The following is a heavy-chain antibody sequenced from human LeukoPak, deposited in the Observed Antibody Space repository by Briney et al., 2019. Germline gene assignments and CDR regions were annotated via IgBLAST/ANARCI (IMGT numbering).Heavy chain of an antibody. Sequence: GGSLRLSCAASGFTFTSYSMNWVRQAPGKGLEWVSSISSSSSHIYYADSVKGRFTISRDNAKNSLYLQMSSLRAEDTAIYYCARLYDILTGAFDYWGQGTLVTVSS. CDR3: ARLYDILTGAFDY. CDR1: GFTFTSYS. D-gene: IGHD3-9*01. V-gene: IGHV3-21*01. CDR2: ISSSSSHI. J-gene: IGHJ4*02.